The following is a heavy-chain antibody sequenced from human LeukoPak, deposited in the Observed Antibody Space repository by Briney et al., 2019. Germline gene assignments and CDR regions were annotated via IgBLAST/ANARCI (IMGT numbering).Heavy chain of an antibody. J-gene: IGHJ5*02. CDR1: GGSISSSSYY. D-gene: IGHD3-3*01. V-gene: IGHV4-39*07. CDR2: IDHSGST. CDR3: ARVRITIFGVVRRGPYNWFDP. Sequence: SETLSLTCTVSGGSISSSSYYWGWIRQPPGKGLEWTGSIDHSGSTYYNPSLKSRITISVDTSKNQFSLKLSSVTAADTAVYYCARVRITIFGVVRRGPYNWFDPWGQGTLVTVSS.